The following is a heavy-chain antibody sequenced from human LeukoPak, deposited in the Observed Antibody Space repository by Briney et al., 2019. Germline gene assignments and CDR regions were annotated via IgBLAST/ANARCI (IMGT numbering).Heavy chain of an antibody. V-gene: IGHV4-39*01. J-gene: IGHJ5*02. D-gene: IGHD3-10*01. CDR1: GVSINNNTFY. CDR3: ARTGTEVLWSNWFDP. CDR2: ISYSGSA. Sequence: SETLSLTCTVSGVSINNNTFYWGWIRQPPGKGLEWIGSISYSGSAYYNPSLQSRVTISADTSKNKFSLRLSSVAAADTAVYYCARTGTEVLWSNWFDPWGQGTLVIVSS.